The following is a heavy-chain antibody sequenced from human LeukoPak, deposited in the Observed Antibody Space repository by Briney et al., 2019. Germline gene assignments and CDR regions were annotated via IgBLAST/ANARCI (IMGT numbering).Heavy chain of an antibody. Sequence: GASVKVSCKASGGTFSSYAISWVRQAPGQGLEWMGGIIPIFGTANYAQKFQGRVTITADESTSTAYMELSSLRSEDTAVYYCARVVEYSSLGPFDYWGQGTLVTVSS. CDR2: IIPIFGTA. D-gene: IGHD6-6*01. J-gene: IGHJ4*02. CDR1: GGTFSSYA. CDR3: ARVVEYSSLGPFDY. V-gene: IGHV1-69*13.